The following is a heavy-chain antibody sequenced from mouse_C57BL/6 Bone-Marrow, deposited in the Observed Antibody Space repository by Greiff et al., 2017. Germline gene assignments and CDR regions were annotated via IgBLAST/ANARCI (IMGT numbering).Heavy chain of an antibody. CDR3: TRVLGPLYAMDY. Sequence: EVKVVESGEGLVKPGGSLKLSCAASGFTFSSYAMSWVRQTPEKRLEWVAYISSGGDYIYYADTVKGRFTISRDNARNTLYLQMSSLKSEDTAMYYCTRVLGPLYAMDYWGQGTSVTVSS. CDR2: ISSGGDYI. D-gene: IGHD4-1*01. J-gene: IGHJ4*01. CDR1: GFTFSSYA. V-gene: IGHV5-9-1*02.